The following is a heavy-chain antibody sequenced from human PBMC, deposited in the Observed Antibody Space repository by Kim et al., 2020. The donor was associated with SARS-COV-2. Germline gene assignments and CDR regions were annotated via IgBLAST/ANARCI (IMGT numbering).Heavy chain of an antibody. V-gene: IGHV1-69*13. D-gene: IGHD3-22*01. CDR3: ARDRYYYDSSGYFDL. CDR2: IIPIFGTA. Sequence: SVKVSCKASGGTFSSYAISWVRQAPGQGLEWMGGIIPIFGTANYAQKFQGRVTITADESTSTAYMELSSLRSEDTAVYYCARDRYYYDSSGYFDLWGRGTLVTVSS. CDR1: GGTFSSYA. J-gene: IGHJ2*01.